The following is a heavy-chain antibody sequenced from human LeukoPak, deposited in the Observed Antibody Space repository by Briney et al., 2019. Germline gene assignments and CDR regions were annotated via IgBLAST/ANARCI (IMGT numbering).Heavy chain of an antibody. CDR2: ISAYSGNT. J-gene: IGHJ6*03. CDR3: ASTTTVTTRLPPYYYYYMDV. D-gene: IGHD4-17*01. Sequence: ASVKVSCKASGYTFTSYGINWVRQAPGQGLEWMGWISAYSGNTNYAQKFQGRVTMTTDTSTSTAYMELRSLRSDDTAVYYCASTTTVTTRLPPYYYYYMDVWGKGTTVTVSS. V-gene: IGHV1-18*01. CDR1: GYTFTSYG.